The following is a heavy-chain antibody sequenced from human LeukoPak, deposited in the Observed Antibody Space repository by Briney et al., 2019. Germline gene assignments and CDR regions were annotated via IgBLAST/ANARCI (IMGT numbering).Heavy chain of an antibody. CDR2: INPSGGST. J-gene: IGHJ4*02. D-gene: IGHD3-22*01. Sequence: ASVKVSCKASGYTFTSYYMQWVRRAPGQGLEWMGIINPSGGSTSYAQKFQGRVSMTRDTSTSTVYIELSSLRSEDTAVYYCARAYYYDSSGYYPGGDYWGQGTLVTVSS. CDR1: GYTFTSYY. CDR3: ARAYYYDSSGYYPGGDY. V-gene: IGHV1-46*01.